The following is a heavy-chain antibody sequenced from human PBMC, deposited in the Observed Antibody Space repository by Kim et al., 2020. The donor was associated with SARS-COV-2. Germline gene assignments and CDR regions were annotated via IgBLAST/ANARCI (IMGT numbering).Heavy chain of an antibody. D-gene: IGHD3-10*01. Sequence: RKSRVTISVDTSKNQFSLKLSSVTAADTAVYYCARNRGYYYGSGSYYTEWGQGTLVTVSS. J-gene: IGHJ4*02. CDR3: ARNRGYYYGSGSYYTE. V-gene: IGHV4-34*01.